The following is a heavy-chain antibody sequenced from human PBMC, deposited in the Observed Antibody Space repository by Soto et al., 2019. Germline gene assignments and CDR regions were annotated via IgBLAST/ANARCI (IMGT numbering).Heavy chain of an antibody. D-gene: IGHD2-15*01. V-gene: IGHV4-34*01. J-gene: IGHJ6*02. CDR1: GGSFSGYY. Sequence: ETLSLTCAVYGGSFSGYYWSWIRQPPGKGLEWIGEINHSGSTNYNPSLKSRVTISVDTSKNQFSLKLSSVTVGDTAVYYCARAYTGRLPRRADYYYALDVWGQGIMVTVSS. CDR3: ARAYTGRLPRRADYYYALDV. CDR2: INHSGST.